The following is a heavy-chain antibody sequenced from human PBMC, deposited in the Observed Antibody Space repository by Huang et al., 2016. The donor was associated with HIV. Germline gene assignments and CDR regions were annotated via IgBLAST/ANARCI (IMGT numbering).Heavy chain of an antibody. D-gene: IGHD3-22*01. CDR2: IIPIFGTA. J-gene: IGHJ4*02. CDR3: ARARGYYDSSVSYYFDY. CDR1: GGTFSSYA. Sequence: QVQLVQSGAEVKKPGSSVKVSCKASGGTFSSYAISWVRQAPGPGLEGMGGIIPIFGTANYAQKFQGRVTITADESTSTAYMELSSLRSEDTAVYYCARARGYYDSSVSYYFDYWGQGTLVTVSS. V-gene: IGHV1-69*13.